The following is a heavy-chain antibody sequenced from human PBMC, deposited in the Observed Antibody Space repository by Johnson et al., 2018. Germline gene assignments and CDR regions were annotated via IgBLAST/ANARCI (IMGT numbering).Heavy chain of an antibody. J-gene: IGHJ1*01. D-gene: IGHD6-13*01. Sequence: VQLVESGGGLVKPGGSLRLSCAASGFTFSSYSMNWVRQAPGKGLEWVSSISSSSSYIYYADSVKGRFTIARDNAKNSLYLQMNSRKAEDTAVYYCARERSSSWYRLFPEYFQHWGQGTLVTVSS. CDR3: ARERSSSWYRLFPEYFQH. CDR2: ISSSSSYI. V-gene: IGHV3-21*01. CDR1: GFTFSSYS.